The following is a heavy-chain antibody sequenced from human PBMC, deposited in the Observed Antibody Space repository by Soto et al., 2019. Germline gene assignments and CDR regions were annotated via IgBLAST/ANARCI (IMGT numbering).Heavy chain of an antibody. CDR2: IYYSGST. V-gene: IGHV4-31*03. CDR3: ARGPNCSSTSCYWFDP. Sequence: QVQLQESGPGLVKPSQTLSLTCTVSGGSISSGGYYWSWIRQHPGKGLEWIGYIYYSGSTYYNPSLKSRVTISVDTSKNQFSRKLSSVTAADTAVYYCARGPNCSSTSCYWFDPWGQGTLVTVSS. D-gene: IGHD2-2*01. CDR1: GGSISSGGYY. J-gene: IGHJ5*02.